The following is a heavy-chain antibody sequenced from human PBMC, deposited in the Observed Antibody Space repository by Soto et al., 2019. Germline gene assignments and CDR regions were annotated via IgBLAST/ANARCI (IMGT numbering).Heavy chain of an antibody. CDR3: AKDLEDFDWLLALYYYYYYGMDV. Sequence: GGSLRLSCAASGFTFSSYGMHWFRQAPGKGLEWVAVISYDGSNKYYADSVKGRFTISRDNSKNTLYLQMNSLRAEDTAVYYCAKDLEDFDWLLALYYYYYYGMDVWGQGTTVTVPS. V-gene: IGHV3-30*18. D-gene: IGHD3-9*01. J-gene: IGHJ6*02. CDR1: GFTFSSYG. CDR2: ISYDGSNK.